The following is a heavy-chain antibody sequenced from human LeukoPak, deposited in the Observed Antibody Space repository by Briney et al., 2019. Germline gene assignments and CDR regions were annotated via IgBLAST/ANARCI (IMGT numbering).Heavy chain of an antibody. D-gene: IGHD3-10*01. CDR1: GFTFSTYA. CDR2: ISGGGGYT. Sequence: GGSLRLSCAGSGFTFSTYAMSWVRQAPGKGLEWVSAISGGGGYTYYADSVKGRLTISRDNSKNTLYLQMNILRAEDTAVYYCAKDRSVLGYYGSGSYHLWGQGTLVTVSS. V-gene: IGHV3-23*01. CDR3: AKDRSVLGYYGSGSYHL. J-gene: IGHJ4*02.